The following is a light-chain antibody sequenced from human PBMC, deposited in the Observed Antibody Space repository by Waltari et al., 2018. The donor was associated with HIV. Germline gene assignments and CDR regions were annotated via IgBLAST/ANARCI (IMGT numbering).Light chain of an antibody. CDR3: QQYGGSPYS. J-gene: IGKJ2*03. CDR2: GAS. CDR1: QSVG. Sequence: EIVLTQSPGTLSLSPGERATRTCRASQSVGLAWYQQKPGQAPRLLIYGASSRATGIPDRFRGSGSGTDFTLTITRLESEDFAVYYCQQYGGSPYSFGQGTKLEIK. V-gene: IGKV3-20*01.